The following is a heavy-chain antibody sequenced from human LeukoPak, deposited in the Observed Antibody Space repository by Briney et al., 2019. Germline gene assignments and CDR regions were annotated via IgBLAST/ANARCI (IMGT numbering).Heavy chain of an antibody. D-gene: IGHD4-17*01. Sequence: GASVKVSCKASGYTFTSYYMHWVRQAPGQGLEWMGIINPSGGSTSYAQKFQGRVTMTRDMSTSTVYMELSSLRSEDTAVYYCARYLRTEYYLDYWGQGTLVTVSS. CDR2: INPSGGST. V-gene: IGHV1-46*01. J-gene: IGHJ4*02. CDR3: ARYLRTEYYLDY. CDR1: GYTFTSYY.